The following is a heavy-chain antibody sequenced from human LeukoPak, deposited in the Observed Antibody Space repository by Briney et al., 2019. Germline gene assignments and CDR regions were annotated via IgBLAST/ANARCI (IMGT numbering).Heavy chain of an antibody. CDR2: IKTKIDGETT. CDR1: GFTFTNAW. D-gene: IGHD4-23*01. CDR3: TTVERWLLRSSPY. V-gene: IGHV3-15*01. J-gene: IGHJ4*02. Sequence: PGGSLRLSCAASGFTFTNAWMTWVRQAPGKGLEWVGRIKTKIDGETTDYAEPVKGRFTISRDDSKNTPYLQMNSLKTDDTAVYYCTTVERWLLRSSPYWGQGTLVTVSS.